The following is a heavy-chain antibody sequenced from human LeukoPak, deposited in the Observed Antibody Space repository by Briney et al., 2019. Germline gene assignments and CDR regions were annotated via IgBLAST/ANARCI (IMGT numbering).Heavy chain of an antibody. D-gene: IGHD4-17*01. V-gene: IGHV3-30*02. CDR3: AKETIVYGDYGGWFDP. Sequence: GGSLRLSCAASGFTFSSYGMYWVRQAPGKGLEWVAFTRYDGSNKYYADSVKGRFTISRDNAKNSLYLQMNSLRAEDTAVYYCAKETIVYGDYGGWFDPWGQGTLVTVSS. CDR2: TRYDGSNK. CDR1: GFTFSSYG. J-gene: IGHJ5*02.